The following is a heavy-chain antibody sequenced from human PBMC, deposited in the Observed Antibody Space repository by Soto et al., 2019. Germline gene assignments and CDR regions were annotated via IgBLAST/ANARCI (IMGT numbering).Heavy chain of an antibody. CDR1: GFTFTSYS. CDR2: ISSTTNYI. V-gene: IGHV3-21*06. Sequence: EVQLVESGGGLVKPGGSLRLSCAASGFTFTSYSMNWVRQAPGKGLEWVSSISSTTNYIYYGDSMKGRFTISRDNAKNSLYLEMHSLRAEDTAVYYCARESEDLTSNFDYWGQGTLVTVSS. J-gene: IGHJ4*02. CDR3: ARESEDLTSNFDY.